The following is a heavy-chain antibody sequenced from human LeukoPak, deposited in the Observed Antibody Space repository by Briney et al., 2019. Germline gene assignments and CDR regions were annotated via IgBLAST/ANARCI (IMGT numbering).Heavy chain of an antibody. J-gene: IGHJ6*02. CDR2: INPNSGGT. CDR3: ARGVTRRYCSSTSCYLSYYGMDV. CDR1: GYTFTGYY. D-gene: IGHD2-2*01. Sequence: ASVKVSCKASGYTFTGYYMHWVRQAPGQGLEWMGWINPNSGGTNYAQKFQGRVTITADKSTSTAYMELSSLRSEDTAVYYCARGVTRRYCSSTSCYLSYYGMDVWGQGTTVTVSS. V-gene: IGHV1-2*02.